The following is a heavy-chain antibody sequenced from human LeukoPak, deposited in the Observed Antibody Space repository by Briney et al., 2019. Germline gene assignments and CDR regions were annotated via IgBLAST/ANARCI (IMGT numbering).Heavy chain of an antibody. CDR1: GGSISSGGHY. J-gene: IGHJ4*02. CDR3: ARDQTYSGSGIYTYFDY. V-gene: IGHV4-61*02. Sequence: SETLTLTCTVSGGSISSGGHYWSWIRQPAGKGLEYLGRIYSTGSTNYNPSLRSRVTISADTSKNHFSLKLSSVTAADTAVYYCARDQTYSGSGIYTYFDYWGQGILVTVSS. CDR2: IYSTGST. D-gene: IGHD3-10*01.